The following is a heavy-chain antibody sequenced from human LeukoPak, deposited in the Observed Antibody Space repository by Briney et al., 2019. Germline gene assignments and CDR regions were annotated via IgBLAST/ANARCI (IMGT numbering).Heavy chain of an antibody. Sequence: GGSLRLSCAASGFTFDDYAMHWVRQAPGKGLEWVSLISGDGGSTYYADSVKGRFTISRDNAKNSLYLQMNSLRAEDTAVYYCAKDHTAAAGSWFDPWGQGTLVTVSP. J-gene: IGHJ5*02. CDR1: GFTFDDYA. D-gene: IGHD6-13*01. V-gene: IGHV3-43*02. CDR3: AKDHTAAAGSWFDP. CDR2: ISGDGGST.